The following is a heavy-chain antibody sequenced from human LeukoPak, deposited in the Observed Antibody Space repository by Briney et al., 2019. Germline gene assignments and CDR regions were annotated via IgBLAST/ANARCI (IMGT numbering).Heavy chain of an antibody. CDR3: MGWNYSY. CDR1: GFTFGDYA. CDR2: IRSKAYGGTT. V-gene: IGHV3-49*04. Sequence: GGSLRLSCTASGFTFGDYAMSWVRQAPGKGLEWVGFIRSKAYGGTTEYAASVKGRFTISRDDSKSIAYLQMNSLKTEDIAVYYCMGWNYSYWGQGTLVTVSS. J-gene: IGHJ4*02. D-gene: IGHD1-7*01.